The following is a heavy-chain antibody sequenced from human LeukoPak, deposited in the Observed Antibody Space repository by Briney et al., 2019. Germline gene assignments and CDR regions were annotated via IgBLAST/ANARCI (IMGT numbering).Heavy chain of an antibody. J-gene: IGHJ6*03. CDR2: VLGSGVPT. V-gene: IGHV3-23*01. Sequence: GGSLRLSCAASGITFNKYGMSWVRQAPGKGLEWVATVLGSGVPTYYAGSVQGRFTISRDNSKNTLYLQMNSLRAEDTAVYYCAKDLRYTSTSSYMDVWGKGTTVTVS. CDR1: GITFNKYG. CDR3: AKDLRYTSTSSYMDV. D-gene: IGHD6-6*01.